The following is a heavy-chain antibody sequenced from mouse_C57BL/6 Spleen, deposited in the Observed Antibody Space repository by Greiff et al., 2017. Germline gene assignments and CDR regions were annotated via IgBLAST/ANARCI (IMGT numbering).Heavy chain of an antibody. CDR2: IRNKANGYTT. CDR1: GFTFTDYY. CDR3: ARYAQYYFDY. Sequence: EVQVVESGGGLVQPGGSLSLSCAASGFTFTDYYMSWVRQPPGKALEWLGFIRNKANGYTTEYSASVKGRFTISRDNSQSILYLQMNALRAEDSATYYCARYAQYYFDYWGQGTTLTVSS. V-gene: IGHV7-3*01. J-gene: IGHJ2*01.